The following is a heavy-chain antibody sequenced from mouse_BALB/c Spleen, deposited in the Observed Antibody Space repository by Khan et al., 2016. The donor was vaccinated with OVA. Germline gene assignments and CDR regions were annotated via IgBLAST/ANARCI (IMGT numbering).Heavy chain of an antibody. CDR1: GYAFTDYN. J-gene: IGHJ3*01. CDR3: ARGGFGSPFAY. Sequence: VRLQQSGPEPVKPGASVKIPCKASGYAFTDYNMDWVKQSHGKSLEWIGDITPNNGGTIYNQKFKGKATLTVDKSSSTAYMELRSLTSEDTAVYDCARGGFGSPFAYWGQGTLVTVSA. V-gene: IGHV1-18*01. D-gene: IGHD1-1*01. CDR2: ITPNNGGT.